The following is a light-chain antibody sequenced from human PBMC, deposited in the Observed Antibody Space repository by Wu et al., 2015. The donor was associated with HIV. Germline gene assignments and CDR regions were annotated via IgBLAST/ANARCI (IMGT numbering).Light chain of an antibody. CDR3: QQYNNWPRT. CDR1: RVLAAT. Sequence: PGETSHPLLQGPVRVLAATLPGTSRNLARLPGSSSMLHPTRATGIPARFSGSGSGTEFTLTITTMQSEDFAVYYCQQYNNWPRTFGQGTKVEIK. J-gene: IGKJ1*01. V-gene: IGKV3-15*01. CDR2: LHP.